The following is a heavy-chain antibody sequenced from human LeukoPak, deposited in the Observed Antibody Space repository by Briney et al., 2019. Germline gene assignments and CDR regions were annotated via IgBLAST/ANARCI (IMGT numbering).Heavy chain of an antibody. D-gene: IGHD1-1*01. CDR3: ARWNDGWDFDY. V-gene: IGHV3-7*05. Sequence: PGGSLRLSCAASGFTFSSYWMTWVRQAPGKGLQWVANINQDGSEKYYLDSLKGLFTISRDNANNSLYLQMNSLRAEDTAVYYCARWNDGWDFDYWGLGTLVSVSS. J-gene: IGHJ4*02. CDR1: GFTFSSYW. CDR2: INQDGSEK.